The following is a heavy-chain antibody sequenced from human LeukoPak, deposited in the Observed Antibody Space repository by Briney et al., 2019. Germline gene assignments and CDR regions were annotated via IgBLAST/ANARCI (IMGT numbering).Heavy chain of an antibody. D-gene: IGHD6-19*01. J-gene: IGHJ4*02. CDR1: GFTFSSYG. CDR2: ISYDGSNK. V-gene: IGHV3-30*18. CDR3: AKDSDSSGYDY. Sequence: VGSLRLSCAASGFTFSSYGMHWVRQAPGKGLEWVAVISYDGSNKYYADSVKGRFTISRDNSKNTLYLQMNSLRAEDTAVYYCAKDSDSSGYDYWGQGTLVTVSS.